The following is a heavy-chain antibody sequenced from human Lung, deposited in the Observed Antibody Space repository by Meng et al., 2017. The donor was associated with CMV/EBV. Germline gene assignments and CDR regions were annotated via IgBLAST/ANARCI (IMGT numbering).Heavy chain of an antibody. CDR1: GGSISSGGYY. CDR2: IYYSGST. D-gene: IGHD6-6*01. CDR3: ARGGRGIAARGWFDP. V-gene: IGHV4-31*03. J-gene: IGHJ5*02. Sequence: SETLSLXCTVSGGSISSGGYYWSWIRQHPGKGLEWIGYIYYSGSTYYNPSLKSRVTISVDTSKNQFSLKLSSVTPADTAVYYCARGGRGIAARGWFDPWGQGXLVTVSS.